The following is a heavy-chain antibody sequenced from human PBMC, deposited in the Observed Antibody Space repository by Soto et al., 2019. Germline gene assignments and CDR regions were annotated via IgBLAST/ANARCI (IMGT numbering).Heavy chain of an antibody. CDR3: ARDRDELVGIFPYYYGMDV. V-gene: IGHV3-23*01. J-gene: IGHJ6*02. Sequence: EVQLLESGGGLVQSGESLTLSCVASQFTFNIDAMTWVRQAPGKGLEWVSSMSGSGASIYYADSVKGRFTISRDKSKKTLYLQMNSLRADDTAVYYCARDRDELVGIFPYYYGMDVWGQGTTVTVSS. D-gene: IGHD2-21*01. CDR2: MSGSGASI. CDR1: QFTFNIDA.